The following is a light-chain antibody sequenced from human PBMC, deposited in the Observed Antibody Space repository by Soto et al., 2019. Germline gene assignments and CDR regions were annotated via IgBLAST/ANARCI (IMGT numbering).Light chain of an antibody. CDR2: DVS. Sequence: QSALTQPASVSGSPGQSITTSCAATSNDVGGYNYFSWYQQHPGKAPKLMIYDVSNRPSGVSNRFSGSKSGNTASLTISGLQAEDEADYYCSSYTSSSTLLYVFGTGTQLTVL. J-gene: IGLJ1*01. CDR3: SSYTSSSTLLYV. V-gene: IGLV2-14*01. CDR1: SNDVGGYNY.